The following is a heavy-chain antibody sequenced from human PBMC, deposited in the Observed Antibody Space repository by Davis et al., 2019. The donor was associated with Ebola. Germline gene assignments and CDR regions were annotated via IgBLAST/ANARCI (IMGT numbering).Heavy chain of an antibody. Sequence: GESLKISCAASGFTFSTYWMNWVRQAPGKGLEWVANINQDGSEEYYVDSVKGRFTISRDNAKNSLYLQMNSLRAEDTAVYYCAREIEYYEILTGYFPYWGQGTLVTVSS. J-gene: IGHJ4*02. V-gene: IGHV3-7*03. CDR1: GFTFSTYW. CDR2: INQDGSEE. CDR3: AREIEYYEILTGYFPY. D-gene: IGHD3-9*01.